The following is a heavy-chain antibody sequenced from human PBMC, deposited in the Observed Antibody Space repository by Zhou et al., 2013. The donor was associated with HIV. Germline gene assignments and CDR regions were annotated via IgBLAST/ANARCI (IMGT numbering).Heavy chain of an antibody. CDR2: IIPYYDTK. J-gene: IGHJ4*02. Sequence: QVQLVQSGAEVKKPGSSVTVSCQASGGSFNTISWVRQAPGQGFEWLGGIIPYYDTKNYAQKFLGRLTLTADESKRTAYLELSGLTSEDTAVYYCARPAQRGSQFSVDFWGQGTLVTVSA. V-gene: IGHV1-69*13. CDR1: GGSFNT. CDR3: ARPAQRGSQFSVDF.